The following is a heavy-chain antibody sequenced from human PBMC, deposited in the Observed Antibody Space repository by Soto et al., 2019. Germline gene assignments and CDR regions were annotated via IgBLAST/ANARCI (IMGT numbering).Heavy chain of an antibody. CDR1: GDSISAYY. V-gene: IGHV4-59*08. CDR2: IDYTGST. Sequence: QVQLQESGPGLVKPSETLSLTCTVSGDSISAYYWNWIRQPPGKGLEWIGHIDYTGSTSYNPSPRTRVTISIDTSQNPFSLKVTAVTATDAAVYYCARQQDYYGSGSFQFDSWGQRTLVTVSS. CDR3: ARQQDYYGSGSFQFDS. J-gene: IGHJ4*02. D-gene: IGHD3-10*01.